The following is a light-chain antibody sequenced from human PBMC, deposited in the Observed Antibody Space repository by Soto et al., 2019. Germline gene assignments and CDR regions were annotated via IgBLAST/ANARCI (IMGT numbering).Light chain of an antibody. V-gene: IGKV1-5*03. J-gene: IGKJ1*01. Sequence: DIQMSQSPSTLSASVGDRVTITCRASQSISSWLAWYQQKPGKAPKLLIYKASSLESGVPSRFSGRGSGTEFTLTIRSLQPDDFATYYCQPYNNLWTFGQGTKV. CDR2: KAS. CDR1: QSISSW. CDR3: QPYNNLWT.